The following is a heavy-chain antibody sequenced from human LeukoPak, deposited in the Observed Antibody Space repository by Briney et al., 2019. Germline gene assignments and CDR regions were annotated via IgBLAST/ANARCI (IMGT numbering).Heavy chain of an antibody. Sequence: RGSVKVSCKASGYTFTSYDINWVRQATGQGLEWMGWMNPNSGDTGYAQKFQGRVTMTRNTSISTAYMELSSLRSEDTAVYYCASGYSSGWYDFYYYMDVWGKGTTVTVSS. J-gene: IGHJ6*03. D-gene: IGHD6-19*01. V-gene: IGHV1-8*01. CDR1: GYTFTSYD. CDR2: MNPNSGDT. CDR3: ASGYSSGWYDFYYYMDV.